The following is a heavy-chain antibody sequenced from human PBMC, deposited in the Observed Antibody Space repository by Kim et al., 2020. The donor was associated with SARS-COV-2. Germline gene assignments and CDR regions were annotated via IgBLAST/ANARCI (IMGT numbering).Heavy chain of an antibody. D-gene: IGHD2-15*01. V-gene: IGHV3-48*02. CDR1: GFTFSSYS. Sequence: GGSLRLSCAASGFTFSSYSMKWVRQAPGKGLEWVSYISSSSSTIYYADSVKGRFTISRDNAKNSLYLQMNSLRDEDTAVYYCARSGLGYCSGGSCPHDYWGQGTLVTVSS. CDR2: ISSSSSTI. CDR3: ARSGLGYCSGGSCPHDY. J-gene: IGHJ4*02.